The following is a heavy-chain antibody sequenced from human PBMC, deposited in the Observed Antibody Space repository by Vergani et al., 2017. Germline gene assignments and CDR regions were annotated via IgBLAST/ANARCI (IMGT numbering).Heavy chain of an antibody. CDR2: IYYSGRT. CDR1: GASIRSSNYY. D-gene: IGHD6-19*01. CDR3: ARHSTVEWLVKLGWIDP. J-gene: IGHJ5*02. V-gene: IGHV4-39*01. Sequence: QLQLQESGPGLVKPSATLSLTCSVSGASIRSSNYYWGWIRQPPGKGLEWIASIYYSGRTYYNPSLKSPVTISVDTSKNQFSLKLSSVTAADPAVYFCARHSTVEWLVKLGWIDPWGQGILVTVSS.